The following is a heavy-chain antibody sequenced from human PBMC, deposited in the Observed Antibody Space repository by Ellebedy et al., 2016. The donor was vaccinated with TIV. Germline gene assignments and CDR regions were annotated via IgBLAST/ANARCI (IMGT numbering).Heavy chain of an antibody. CDR3: ARGSRGYLLFDY. V-gene: IGHV1-69*13. CDR2: IIPIFGTA. CDR1: GGTFSSYA. Sequence: SVKVSCXASGGTFSSYAISWVRQAPGQGLEWMGGIIPIFGTANYAQKFQGRVTITADESTSTAYMELSSLRSEDTAVYYCARGSRGYLLFDYWGQGTLVTVSS. J-gene: IGHJ4*02. D-gene: IGHD5-18*01.